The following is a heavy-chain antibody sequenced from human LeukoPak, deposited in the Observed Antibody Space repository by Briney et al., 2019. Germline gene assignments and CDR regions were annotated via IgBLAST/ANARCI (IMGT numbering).Heavy chain of an antibody. CDR3: ARKKQDTAMVGLGTFDI. J-gene: IGHJ3*02. D-gene: IGHD5-18*01. CDR2: ISSSSSYI. CDR1: GFTFSSYS. V-gene: IGHV3-21*01. Sequence: GGSLRLSCAASGFTFSSYSMNWVRQAPGKGLEWVSSISSSSSYIYYADSVKGRFTISRDNAKNSLYLQMNSLRAEDTAVYYCARKKQDTAMVGLGTFDIWGQGTMVTVSS.